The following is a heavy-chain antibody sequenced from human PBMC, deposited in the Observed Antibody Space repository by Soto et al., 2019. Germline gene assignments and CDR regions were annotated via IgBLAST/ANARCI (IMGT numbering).Heavy chain of an antibody. CDR2: IKGDGTTT. D-gene: IGHD4-17*01. CDR1: GGTLSGYW. Sequence: GGSLRLSCAASGGTLSGYWMHWVRQVPGKGLVWVARIKGDGTTTTYADSVQGRFTISRDNGKNAVYLQMNSLRVDDAGVYFCAKSCCGEQNWFDPWGQGTLVTVSS. J-gene: IGHJ5*02. CDR3: AKSCCGEQNWFDP. V-gene: IGHV3-74*01.